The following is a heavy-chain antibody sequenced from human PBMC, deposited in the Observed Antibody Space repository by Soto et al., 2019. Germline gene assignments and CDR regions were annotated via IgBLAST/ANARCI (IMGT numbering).Heavy chain of an antibody. Sequence: SETLSLTCALSGGSISSGGYSWSWIRQPPGKGLEWIGYIYHSGGTYYNPSLKSRVTISVDRSKNQFSLKLSSVTAADTAVYYCARGGAMGGYYYYSMHVWGQGTTVTVSS. D-gene: IGHD1-26*01. CDR3: ARGGAMGGYYYYSMHV. V-gene: IGHV4-30-2*01. CDR2: IYHSGGT. CDR1: GGSISSGGYS. J-gene: IGHJ6*02.